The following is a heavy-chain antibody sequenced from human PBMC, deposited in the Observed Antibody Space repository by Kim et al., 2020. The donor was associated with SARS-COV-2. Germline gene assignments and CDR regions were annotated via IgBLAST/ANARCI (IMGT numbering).Heavy chain of an antibody. Sequence: SETLSLTCAVYGGSFSGYYWSWIRQPPGKGLEWIGEINHSGSTNCNPSLKSRVTISVDTSKNQFSLKLSSVTAADTAVYYCARAYCTNGVCARFDYWGQGTLVTVSS. CDR3: ARAYCTNGVCARFDY. J-gene: IGHJ4*02. CDR1: GGSFSGYY. CDR2: INHSGST. V-gene: IGHV4-34*01. D-gene: IGHD2-8*01.